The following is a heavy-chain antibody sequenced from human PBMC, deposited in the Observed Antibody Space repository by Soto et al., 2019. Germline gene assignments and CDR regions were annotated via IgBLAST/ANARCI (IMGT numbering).Heavy chain of an antibody. CDR2: IKQDGSEK. J-gene: IGHJ3*02. CDR3: ARSGREPGYQLHDGGAFDI. D-gene: IGHD2-2*01. Sequence: GGSLRLSCAASGFTFSSYWMSWVRQAPGKGLEWVANIKQDGSEKYYVDSVKGRFTISRDNAKNSLYLQMNSLRAEDTAVYYCARSGREPGYQLHDGGAFDIWGQGTMVTVSS. CDR1: GFTFSSYW. V-gene: IGHV3-7*01.